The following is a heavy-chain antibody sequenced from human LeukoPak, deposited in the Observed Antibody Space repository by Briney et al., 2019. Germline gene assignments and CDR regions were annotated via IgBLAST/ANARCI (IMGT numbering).Heavy chain of an antibody. D-gene: IGHD6-13*01. CDR2: ISGSDGGT. CDR1: GFTFSSYA. V-gene: IGHV3-23*01. J-gene: IGHJ4*02. CDR3: TGEQQLARFDY. Sequence: SGGSLRLSCAASGFTFSSYAMSWVRQAPGKGLEWVSAISGSDGGTYYADSVKGRFTISRDNSKNTLYLQVNSLRAEDTAVYYCTGEQQLARFDYWGQGTLVTVSS.